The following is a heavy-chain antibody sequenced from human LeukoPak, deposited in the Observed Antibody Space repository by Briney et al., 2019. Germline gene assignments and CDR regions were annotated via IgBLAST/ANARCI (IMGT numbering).Heavy chain of an antibody. CDR2: VSTYNGNT. Sequence: EASVKVSCKASGYTFTNYGISRVRQAPGQGLEWLGCVSTYNGNTKYLQKLQGRVTMTTDTSTGTAYMELRSLRSDDTAVYYCARDWGWNEILTDYWIQAFGGMDVWGQGTTVTVSS. CDR1: GYTFTNYG. CDR3: ARDWGWNEILTDYWIQAFGGMDV. V-gene: IGHV1-18*01. J-gene: IGHJ6*02. D-gene: IGHD3-9*01.